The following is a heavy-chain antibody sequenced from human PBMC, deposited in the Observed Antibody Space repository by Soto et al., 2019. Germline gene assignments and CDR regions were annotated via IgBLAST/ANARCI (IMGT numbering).Heavy chain of an antibody. CDR2: ISPSGGGT. CDR1: GYNFVDYY. J-gene: IGHJ4*02. D-gene: IGHD6-19*01. V-gene: IGHV1-46*01. CDR3: ARVSHGSGWEY. Sequence: QVRLVQSGAEVKKPGASVKVSCQASGYNFVDYYIHWVRQAPGQGLEWMGLISPSGGGTTYAQTCQGRVILTSDASASTVFMELSSLKYDDTAVYFCARVSHGSGWEYWGQGTLVTVSS.